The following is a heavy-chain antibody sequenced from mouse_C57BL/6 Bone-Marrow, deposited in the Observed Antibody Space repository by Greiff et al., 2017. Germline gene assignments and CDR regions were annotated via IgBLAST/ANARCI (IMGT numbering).Heavy chain of an antibody. CDR2: IDPENGDT. Sequence: EVQLQQPGAELVRPGASVKLSCTASGFNIKDDYMHWVKQRPEQGLEWIGWIDPENGDTEYASKFQGKATITADTSSNTAYLQLSSLTSEDTAVYYCTTGYGLFAYWGTGTLVTVSA. CDR1: GFNIKDDY. CDR3: TTGYGLFAY. V-gene: IGHV14-4*01. D-gene: IGHD1-1*02. J-gene: IGHJ3*01.